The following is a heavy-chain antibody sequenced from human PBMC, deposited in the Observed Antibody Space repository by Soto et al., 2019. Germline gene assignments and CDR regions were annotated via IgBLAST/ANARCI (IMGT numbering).Heavy chain of an antibody. CDR2: INAGNGNT. CDR1: GYTFTSYA. J-gene: IGHJ6*02. V-gene: IGHV1-3*01. D-gene: IGHD3-22*01. CDR3: ARKYYYDSSGYYYVKPSDGMDV. Sequence: GASVKVSCKVSGYTFTSYAMHWVRQAPGQRLEWMGWINAGNGNTKYSQKFQGRVTITRDTSASTAYMELSSLRSEDTAVYYCARKYYYDSSGYYYVKPSDGMDVWGQGTTVTVSS.